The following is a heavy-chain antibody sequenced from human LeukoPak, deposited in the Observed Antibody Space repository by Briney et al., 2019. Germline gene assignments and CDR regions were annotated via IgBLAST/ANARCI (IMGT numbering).Heavy chain of an antibody. CDR2: IYYSGST. J-gene: IGHJ4*02. V-gene: IGHV4-59*01. CDR1: GGAITGCY. CDR3: ARGRPPHDYGTLFDY. D-gene: IGHD4-17*01. Sequence: PSETLSLTCTVSGGAITGCYWSWIRQPPGKGLEWIGHIYYSGSTNYNPSLKSRVTMSVDTSKKQFSLKLSSVTAADTAVYYCARGRPPHDYGTLFDYWGQGTLVTVSS.